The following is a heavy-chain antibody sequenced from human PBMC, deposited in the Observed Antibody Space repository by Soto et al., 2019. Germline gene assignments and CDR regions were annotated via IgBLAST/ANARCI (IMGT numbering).Heavy chain of an antibody. CDR1: GFTFSTYG. CDR2: ISFDGSYK. J-gene: IGHJ4*02. V-gene: IGHV3-30*18. D-gene: IGHD6-19*01. CDR3: AKDWAPSSAAYYFDY. Sequence: QVQLVESGGGVVQPGRSLRLSCAGSGFTFSTYGIHWVRQAPGKGLEWVAVISFDGSYKYYAGSVKGRFTVSRDNSKNTLYLQMSSLRAEDTAVYYCAKDWAPSSAAYYFDYWGQGPLVTVSS.